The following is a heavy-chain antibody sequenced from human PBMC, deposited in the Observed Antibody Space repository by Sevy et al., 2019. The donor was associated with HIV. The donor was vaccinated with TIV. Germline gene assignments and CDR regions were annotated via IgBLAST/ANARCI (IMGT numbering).Heavy chain of an antibody. CDR2: IKQDESEK. Sequence: GESLKISCAASGFRFTDYWMSWVRQTPGKGLEWVATIKQDESEKYYVDSVKGRFVISRDNGKTSVSLQMNGLRVEDTVLYYCAREVGGFNWRPYYFDSWGQGTLVTVSS. J-gene: IGHJ4*02. D-gene: IGHD3-16*01. V-gene: IGHV3-7*01. CDR1: GFRFTDYW. CDR3: AREVGGFNWRPYYFDS.